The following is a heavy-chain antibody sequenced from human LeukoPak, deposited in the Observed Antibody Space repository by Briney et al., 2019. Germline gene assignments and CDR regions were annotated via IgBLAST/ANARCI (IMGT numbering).Heavy chain of an antibody. J-gene: IGHJ6*03. V-gene: IGHV4-61*02. CDR1: GGSISSGSYY. CDR2: NYTSGST. Sequence: SETLSLTCTVSGGSISSGSYYWSWIRQPAGKGLEWIGRNYTSGSTNYNPSLKSRVTISVDTSKNQFSLKLSSVTAADTAVYYCARHIGNYYYYYMDVWGKGTTVTVSS. D-gene: IGHD5-12*01. CDR3: ARHIGNYYYYYMDV.